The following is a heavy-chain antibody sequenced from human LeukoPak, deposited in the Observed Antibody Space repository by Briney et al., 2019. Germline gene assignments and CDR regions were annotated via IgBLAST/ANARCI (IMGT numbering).Heavy chain of an antibody. V-gene: IGHV1-2*02. J-gene: IGHJ3*02. CDR2: INPNSGGT. CDR1: GYTFSGYY. D-gene: IGHD7-27*01. Sequence: ASVKVSCKASGYTFSGYYMHWVRQAPGQGPEWMGWINPNSGGTDYAQKFQGRVTMTRDTSISTGYMELSRLTSDDTAVYYCAGWGPRDAFDIWGQGTMVTVSS. CDR3: AGWGPRDAFDI.